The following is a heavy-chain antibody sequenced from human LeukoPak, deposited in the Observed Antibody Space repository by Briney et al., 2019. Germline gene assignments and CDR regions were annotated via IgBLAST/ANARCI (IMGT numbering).Heavy chain of an antibody. V-gene: IGHV3-74*01. Sequence: GGSLRLSCAASGFTFSSYWMHWVRQAPGKGLMWVSRINSDGSTTTYADSVKGRFTISRDNAKNTLYLQMNSLRAEDTAVYYCARDRRGVAGGYWGQGTLVIVSS. CDR1: GFTFSSYW. CDR3: ARDRRGVAGGY. J-gene: IGHJ4*02. D-gene: IGHD6-19*01. CDR2: INSDGSTT.